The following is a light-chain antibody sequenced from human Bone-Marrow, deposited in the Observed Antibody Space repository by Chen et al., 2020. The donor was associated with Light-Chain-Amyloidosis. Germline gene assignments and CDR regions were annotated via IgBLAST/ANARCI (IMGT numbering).Light chain of an antibody. CDR3: QQYYGAPYT. J-gene: IGKJ2*01. CDR1: QSILYSSNNRNY. Sequence: DFVMTQSPDSLAVSLGERAIINSKSRQSILYSSNNRNYLAWYQQKPGQPPKLLISWASTRESGVPDRFSGSGSGTDFTLTISSLQAADVAVYYCQQYYGAPYTFGQGTKLEIK. V-gene: IGKV4-1*01. CDR2: WAS.